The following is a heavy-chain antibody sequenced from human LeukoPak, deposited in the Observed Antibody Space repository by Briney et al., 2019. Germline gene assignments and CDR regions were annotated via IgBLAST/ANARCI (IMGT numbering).Heavy chain of an antibody. J-gene: IGHJ3*02. V-gene: IGHV1-69*05. CDR3: ARRKKTKYDSSGYYYHDAFDI. Sequence: SVKVSCKASGGTFSSYTISWVRQAPGQGLEWMGRIIPIFGTANYAQKFQGRVTITTDESTSTAYMELSSLRSEDTAVYYCARRKKTKYDSSGYYYHDAFDIWGQGTMVTVSS. CDR2: IIPIFGTA. CDR1: GGTFSSYT. D-gene: IGHD3-22*01.